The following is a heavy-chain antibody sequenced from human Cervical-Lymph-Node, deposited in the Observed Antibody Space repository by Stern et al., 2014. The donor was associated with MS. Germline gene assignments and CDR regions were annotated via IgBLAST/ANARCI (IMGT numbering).Heavy chain of an antibody. CDR2: ISAYNGTT. CDR3: ARGLLGSENAFDI. V-gene: IGHV1-18*01. CDR1: GYTFTRYG. J-gene: IGHJ3*02. D-gene: IGHD2-15*01. Sequence: VQLLEPVAEVKKPVGSVKVSCRVNGYTFTRYGISRVRQASGHVLVWMGLISAYNGTTNYAQKLQGRVTMTTDTSTSTAYMELRSLRSDDTAVYYCARGLLGSENAFDIWGQGTMVTVSS.